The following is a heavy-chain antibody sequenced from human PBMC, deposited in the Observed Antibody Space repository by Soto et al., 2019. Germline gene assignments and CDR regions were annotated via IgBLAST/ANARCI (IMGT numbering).Heavy chain of an antibody. J-gene: IGHJ4*02. CDR3: AKEGTSGLYYFGY. V-gene: IGHV3-23*01. D-gene: IGHD6-19*01. CDR1: GFTFSNYA. CDR2: ISGSGGSP. Sequence: EVQLLESGGGLVQPGGSLRLSCAASGFTFSNYAMNWVRQAPGKGLEWVSTISGSGGSPYYADSVKGPFTISRDNSRNTRYLPMNSLRAGDSAIYYCAKEGTSGLYYFGYWGQVNLVTVSS.